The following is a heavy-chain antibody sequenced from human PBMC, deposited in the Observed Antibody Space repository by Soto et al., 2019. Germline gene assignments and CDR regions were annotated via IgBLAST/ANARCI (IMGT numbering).Heavy chain of an antibody. CDR2: MSPQSGNT. Sequence: GASVKVSCKASGYTFTSYDINWVRQATGQGLEWMGWMSPQSGNTGYAQNLQGRVIMTRDTSINTAYLELSSLRSEDTAVYYCARGDDAGLDYCGQGALVTVSS. CDR3: ARGDDAGLDY. D-gene: IGHD1-1*01. J-gene: IGHJ4*02. V-gene: IGHV1-8*01. CDR1: GYTFTSYD.